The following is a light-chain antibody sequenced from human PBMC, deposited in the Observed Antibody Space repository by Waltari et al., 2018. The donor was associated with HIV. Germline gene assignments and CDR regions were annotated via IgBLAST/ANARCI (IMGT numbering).Light chain of an antibody. Sequence: QSLLTQPPSVSGAPGQRVTISCTGSSSNMGAGYHVHWYQQLPGTAPKLLSYGNRNRPSGVPDRFSGSKSGTSASLAITGLQAEDEADYYCQSYDSSLSIVFGTGTKVTVL. CDR2: GNR. CDR3: QSYDSSLSIV. V-gene: IGLV1-40*01. J-gene: IGLJ1*01. CDR1: SSNMGAGYH.